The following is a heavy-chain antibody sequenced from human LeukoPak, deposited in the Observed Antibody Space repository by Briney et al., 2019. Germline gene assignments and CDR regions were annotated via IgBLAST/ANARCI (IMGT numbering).Heavy chain of an antibody. CDR2: IYDSEST. D-gene: IGHD3-3*01. CDR1: IXSHX. Sequence: IXSHXXSWVRQPPGKGLEWIGNIYDSESTHYKSSLKSRVTISVDTSKNQFSLRLSSVTAADTAVYYCARVLQNYYYLDVWGXXT. CDR3: ARVLQNYYYLDV. J-gene: IGHJ6*03. V-gene: IGHV4-59*11.